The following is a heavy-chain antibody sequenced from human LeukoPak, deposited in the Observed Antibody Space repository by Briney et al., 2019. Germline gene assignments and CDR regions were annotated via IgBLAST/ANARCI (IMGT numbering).Heavy chain of an antibody. J-gene: IGHJ4*02. CDR3: ATENGFNDY. CDR1: GDFFSGYY. CDR2: INHSGST. Sequence: PSETLSLTCAVYGDFFSGYYWSWIRQPPGEGLEWIGEINHSGSTNYNPSHKSRVTISLDTSKNQFSLKLSSVTAADTAVYYCATENGFNDYWGQGTLVTVSS. D-gene: IGHD2-8*01. V-gene: IGHV4-34*01.